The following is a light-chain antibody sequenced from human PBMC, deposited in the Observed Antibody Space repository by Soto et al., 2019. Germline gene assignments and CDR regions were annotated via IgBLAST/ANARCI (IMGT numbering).Light chain of an antibody. CDR1: QSVTY. Sequence: EIVLTQSPGTLSLSPGERATLSCRASQSVTYLVWYQQKPGQAPRLLIYGASSRATGIPDRFSGSGSGTDFTLNISRLEPEDFAVYYCQRYGSSPWTFGQGTKVEIK. J-gene: IGKJ1*01. V-gene: IGKV3-20*01. CDR3: QRYGSSPWT. CDR2: GAS.